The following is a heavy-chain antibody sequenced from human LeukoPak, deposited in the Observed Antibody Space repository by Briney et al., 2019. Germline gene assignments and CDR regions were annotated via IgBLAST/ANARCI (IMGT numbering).Heavy chain of an antibody. Sequence: PSETLSLTCTVSGGSISSYYWSWIRQPAGKGLEWIGRIYTSGSTNYNPNYNPSLNSRVTLSVDTSKNQFSLKLSSVTAADTAVYYCARERLGSYCYYYYMDVWGKGTTVTVSS. CDR3: ARERLGSYCYYYYMDV. CDR2: IYTSGSTNYNP. J-gene: IGHJ6*03. D-gene: IGHD3-9*01. V-gene: IGHV4-4*07. CDR1: GGSISSYY.